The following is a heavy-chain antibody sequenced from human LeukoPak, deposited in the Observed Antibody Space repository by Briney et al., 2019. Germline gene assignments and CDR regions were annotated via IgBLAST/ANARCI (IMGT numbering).Heavy chain of an antibody. D-gene: IGHD3-10*01. Sequence: PGRSLRLSCAASGFTFSSYAMHWVRQAPGKGLEWVAVISYDGSNKYYADSVKGRFTISRDNSKNTLYLQMNSLRAEDTAVYYCARDAGGGITMVRGVITLLTHWFDPWGQGTLVTVSS. V-gene: IGHV3-30*04. J-gene: IGHJ5*02. CDR1: GFTFSSYA. CDR3: ARDAGGGITMVRGVITLLTHWFDP. CDR2: ISYDGSNK.